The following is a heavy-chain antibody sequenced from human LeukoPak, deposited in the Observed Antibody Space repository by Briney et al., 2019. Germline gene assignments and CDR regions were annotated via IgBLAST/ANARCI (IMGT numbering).Heavy chain of an antibody. Sequence: ASVKVSCKASGCTFTGYYMHWVRQAPGQGLEWMGRINPNSGGANYAQKFQGRVTITRDTSISTAYMELSRLRSDDTAVYYCARDQKIVVVTAILDYWGQGTLVTVSS. CDR2: INPNSGGA. CDR3: ARDQKIVVVTAILDY. J-gene: IGHJ4*02. D-gene: IGHD2-21*02. V-gene: IGHV1-2*06. CDR1: GCTFTGYY.